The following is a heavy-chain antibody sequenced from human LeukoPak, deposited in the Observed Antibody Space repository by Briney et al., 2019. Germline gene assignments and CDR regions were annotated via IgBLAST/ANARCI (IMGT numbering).Heavy chain of an antibody. D-gene: IGHD6-13*01. J-gene: IGHJ4*02. CDR1: GGSFSGYY. Sequence: SETLSLTCAVYGGSFSGYYWSWLRQPPGKGLEWIGEINHSGSTNYNPSLKSRVTISVDTSKNQFSLKLSSVTAADTAVYYCARDSSSWYGGFDYWGQGTLVTVSS. CDR2: INHSGST. CDR3: ARDSSSWYGGFDY. V-gene: IGHV4-34*01.